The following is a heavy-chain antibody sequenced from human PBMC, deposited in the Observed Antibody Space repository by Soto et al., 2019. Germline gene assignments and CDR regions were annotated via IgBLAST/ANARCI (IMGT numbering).Heavy chain of an antibody. CDR2: MNPNSGNT. V-gene: IGHV1-8*01. CDR3: ARELNTKGEDY. D-gene: IGHD2-8*01. Sequence: ASVKVSCKASGYTFTSYDINWVRQATGQGLEWMGWMNPNSGNTGCAQKFQGRVTMTRNTSISTAYMELSSLRSEDTAVYYCARELNTKGEDYWGQGSLVTVSS. CDR1: GYTFTSYD. J-gene: IGHJ4*02.